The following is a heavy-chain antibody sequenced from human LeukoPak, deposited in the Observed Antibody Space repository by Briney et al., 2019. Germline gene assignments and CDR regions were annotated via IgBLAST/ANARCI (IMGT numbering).Heavy chain of an antibody. CDR3: ARDRGGRITMVRGGTGYYFDY. D-gene: IGHD3-10*01. V-gene: IGHV3-33*01. Sequence: GGSLRLSCAASGFTFSSYGMHWVRQAPGKGLEWVAVIWYDGSNKYYADSVKGRFTISRDNSKNTLYLQMNSLRAEDTAVYYCARDRGGRITMVRGGTGYYFDYWGQGTLVTVSS. CDR2: IWYDGSNK. CDR1: GFTFSSYG. J-gene: IGHJ4*02.